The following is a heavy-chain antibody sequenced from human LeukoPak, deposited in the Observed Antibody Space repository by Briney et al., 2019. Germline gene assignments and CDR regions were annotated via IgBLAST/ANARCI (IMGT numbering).Heavy chain of an antibody. Sequence: PAGGSLRLSCAASGFTFDDYAMHWVRQAPGKGLEWVSLISGDGGSTYYADSVKGRFTISRDNSKNSLYLQMNSLRTEDTALYYCAKDMEDGIVGATTANYWGQGTLVTVSS. J-gene: IGHJ4*02. CDR3: AKDMEDGIVGATTANY. CDR1: GFTFDDYA. CDR2: ISGDGGST. V-gene: IGHV3-43*02. D-gene: IGHD1-26*01.